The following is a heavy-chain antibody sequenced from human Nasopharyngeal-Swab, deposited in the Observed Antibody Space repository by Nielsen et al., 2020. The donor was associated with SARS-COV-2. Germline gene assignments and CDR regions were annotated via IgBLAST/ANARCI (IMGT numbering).Heavy chain of an antibody. CDR3: ARRYSGYDRRGAFDI. CDR2: IYTSGST. J-gene: IGHJ3*02. V-gene: IGHV4-4*07. Sequence: GSLRLSCTVSGGSISSYYWSWIRQPAGKGLEWIGRIYTSGSTNYNPSLKSRVTISVDTSKNQFSLKLSSVTAADTAVYYCARRYSGYDRRGAFDIWGQGTMVTVSS. D-gene: IGHD5-12*01. CDR1: GGSISSYY.